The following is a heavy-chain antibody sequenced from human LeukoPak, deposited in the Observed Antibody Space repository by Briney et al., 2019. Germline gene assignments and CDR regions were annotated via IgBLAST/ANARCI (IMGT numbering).Heavy chain of an antibody. CDR1: GFTFSSYG. CDR2: IWYDGSNK. J-gene: IGHJ4*02. V-gene: IGHV3-33*01. D-gene: IGHD3-22*01. Sequence: HTGGSLRLSCAASGFTFSSYGMHWVRQAPGKGLEWVAVIWYDGSNKYYADSMKGRFTISRGNSKNTLYLQMNSLRAEDTAVYYCARGYYDSSSKFDYWGQGTLVTVSS. CDR3: ARGYYDSSSKFDY.